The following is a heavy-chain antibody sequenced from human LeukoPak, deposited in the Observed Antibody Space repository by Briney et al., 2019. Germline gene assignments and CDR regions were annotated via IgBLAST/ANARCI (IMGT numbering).Heavy chain of an antibody. V-gene: IGHV1-18*04. J-gene: IGHJ4*02. Sequence: ASVNVSCKASGYTFTSYGISWVRQAPGQGLEWMGWISAYNGNTNYAQKLQGRVTMTTDTSTSTAYMELRSLRSDDTAVYYCARETIYLPYDILSGYDNYFDYWGQGTLVTVSS. CDR3: ARETIYLPYDILSGYDNYFDY. CDR1: GYTFTSYG. D-gene: IGHD3-9*01. CDR2: ISAYNGNT.